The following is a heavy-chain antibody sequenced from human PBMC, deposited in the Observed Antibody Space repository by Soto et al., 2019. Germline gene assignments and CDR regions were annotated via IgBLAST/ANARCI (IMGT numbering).Heavy chain of an antibody. CDR1: GDSISRSSHY. CDR2: VHISEKA. D-gene: IGHD3-9*01. CDR3: VGTPRPHYDLLTSPRWRFDP. J-gene: IGHJ5*02. V-gene: IGHV4-39*01. Sequence: PSETLSLTCSVSGDSISRSSHYWGWIRQPPGKGLEWIGSVHISEKAYYNPSLKSRVSVLMDTSKNEFSLRLSSVTAADTAVYFCVGTPRPHYDLLTSPRWRFDPWGPGTLVTVSS.